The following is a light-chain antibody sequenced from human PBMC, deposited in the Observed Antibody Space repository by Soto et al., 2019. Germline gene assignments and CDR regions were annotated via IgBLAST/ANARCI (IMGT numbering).Light chain of an antibody. CDR2: LEGSGSY. V-gene: IGLV4-60*03. J-gene: IGLJ1*01. Sequence: QAVVTQSSSASASLGSSVKLTCTLSSGHTGYIIAWHQQQPGKAPRYLMKLEGSGSYNKGSGVPDRFSGSSSGADRYLTISNLQSEDEADYYCETWDSNTRVFGTGTKLTVL. CDR1: SGHTGYI. CDR3: ETWDSNTRV.